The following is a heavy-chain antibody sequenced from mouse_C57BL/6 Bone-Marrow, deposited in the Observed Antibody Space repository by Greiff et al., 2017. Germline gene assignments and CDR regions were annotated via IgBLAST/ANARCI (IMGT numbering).Heavy chain of an antibody. CDR1: GFSLTSYG. V-gene: IGHV2-9*01. Sequence: VQLQESGPGLVAPSQSLSITCTVSGFSLTSYGVAWVRQPPGKGLEWLGVIWGGGSTNYNSALMSRLSISKDNSKSQVFLKMNSLQTDDTAMYYCAKRGGYYAYFDVWGTGTTVTVSS. D-gene: IGHD2-3*01. J-gene: IGHJ1*03. CDR2: IWGGGST. CDR3: AKRGGYYAYFDV.